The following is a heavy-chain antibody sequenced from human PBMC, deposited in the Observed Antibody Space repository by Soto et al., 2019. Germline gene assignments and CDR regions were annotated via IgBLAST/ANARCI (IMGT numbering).Heavy chain of an antibody. D-gene: IGHD3-9*01. J-gene: IGHJ6*02. Sequence: SETLSLTCAVYGGSFSGYYWSWIRQPPGKGLEWIGEINHSGSTNYNPSLKSRVTISVDTSKNQFSLKLSSVTAADTAVYYCARTDILTGYSDYYYYGMDVWGQGTTVT. CDR2: INHSGST. V-gene: IGHV4-34*01. CDR1: GGSFSGYY. CDR3: ARTDILTGYSDYYYYGMDV.